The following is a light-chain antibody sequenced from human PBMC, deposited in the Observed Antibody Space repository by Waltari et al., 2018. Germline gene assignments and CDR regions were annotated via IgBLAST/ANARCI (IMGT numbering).Light chain of an antibody. J-gene: IGLJ2*01. CDR3: QAWDSSTAV. CDR1: QLGANY. V-gene: IGLV3-1*01. Sequence: SYELTQPPSVSVSPGQTASITCAGDQLGANYACWYQQKPGQSPVLVIYQDSKRPSGIPERFSGSNSGNTATLTISGTQAMDEADYYCQAWDSSTAVFGGGTKLTVL. CDR2: QDS.